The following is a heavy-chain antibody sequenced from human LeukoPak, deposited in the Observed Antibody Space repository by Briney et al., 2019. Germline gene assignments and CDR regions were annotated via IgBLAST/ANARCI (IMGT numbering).Heavy chain of an antibody. CDR1: GFTFSSYW. V-gene: IGHV3-74*01. D-gene: IGHD5-12*01. J-gene: IGHJ4*02. Sequence: GGSLRLSCAASGFTFSSYWMHWVRQAPGKGLVWVSRINTDGSSTSYADSVKGRFTISRDNAKNTLYLQMNSLRAEDTAVYYCARTGRDIVATPHTPRDYWGQGTLVTVSS. CDR3: ARTGRDIVATPHTPRDY. CDR2: INTDGSST.